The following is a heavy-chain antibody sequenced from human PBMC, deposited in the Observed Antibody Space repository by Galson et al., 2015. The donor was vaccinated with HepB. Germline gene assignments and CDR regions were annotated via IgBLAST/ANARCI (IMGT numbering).Heavy chain of an antibody. CDR2: INTNTGNP. V-gene: IGHV7-4-1*02. CDR1: GYTFTSYA. CDR3: ARDDYDILTGYYKRTNWFDP. J-gene: IGHJ5*02. Sequence: SVKVSCKASGYTFTSYAMNWVRQAPGQGLEWMGWINTNTGNPTYAQGFTGRFVFSLDTSVSTAYLQNSSLKAEDTAVYYCARDDYDILTGYYKRTNWFDPWGQGTLVTVSS. D-gene: IGHD3-9*01.